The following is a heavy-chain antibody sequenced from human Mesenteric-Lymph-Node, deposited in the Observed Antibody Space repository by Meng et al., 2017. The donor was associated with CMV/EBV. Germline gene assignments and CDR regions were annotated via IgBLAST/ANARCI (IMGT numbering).Heavy chain of an antibody. CDR3: VKANTNIWDYFYFDS. V-gene: IGHV3-23*01. CDR1: GFAFSSCA. CDR2: ISPTGSST. J-gene: IGHJ4*02. D-gene: IGHD2-8*01. Sequence: GGSLRLSCVASGFAFSSCAMGWFRQAPGQGLEWVSGISPTGSSTYYADSMEGHFTVSRDNSKNTLYLQIHSLRFDDTAMYYCVKANTNIWDYFYFDSWGQGALVTVSS.